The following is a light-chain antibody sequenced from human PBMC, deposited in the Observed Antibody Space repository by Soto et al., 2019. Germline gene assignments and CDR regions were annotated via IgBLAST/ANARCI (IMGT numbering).Light chain of an antibody. CDR2: GAS. CDR1: QSVSSSY. J-gene: IGKJ1*01. Sequence: EIVLTQSPGTLSLSPGERATLSCRASQSVSSSYLAWYQQKPGQAPRLLIYGASSRATGIPGRFSGSGSGTDFTLTISRLEPEDFATYYCQQYNSYSPWTFGQGTKVDI. V-gene: IGKV3-20*01. CDR3: QQYNSYSPWT.